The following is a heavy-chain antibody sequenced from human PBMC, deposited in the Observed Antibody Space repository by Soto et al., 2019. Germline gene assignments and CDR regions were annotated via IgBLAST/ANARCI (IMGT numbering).Heavy chain of an antibody. J-gene: IGHJ4*02. V-gene: IGHV3-9*01. CDR2: ISWNSGSI. CDR3: AKARHSGYGSFDY. Sequence: PGGSLRLSCAASGFTFDDYAMHWVRQAPGKGLEWVSGISWNSGSIGYADSVKGRFTTSRDNAKNSLYLQMNSLRAEDTALYHCAKARHSGYGSFDYWGQGALVTVSS. CDR1: GFTFDDYA. D-gene: IGHD5-12*01.